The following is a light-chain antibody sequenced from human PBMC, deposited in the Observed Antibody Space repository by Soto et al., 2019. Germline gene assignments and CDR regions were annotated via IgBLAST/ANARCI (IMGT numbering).Light chain of an antibody. CDR2: GVT. Sequence: QSVLTQPASVSGSPGQSITISCTGTSSDVGGYNYVSWYQQHPGKAPKLMIYGVTNRPSGVSNRFSGSKSANTASLTISGLQAEDEADYYCSSYASSSTRSLVFGGGTKLTVL. V-gene: IGLV2-14*01. CDR3: SSYASSSTRSLV. J-gene: IGLJ2*01. CDR1: SSDVGGYNY.